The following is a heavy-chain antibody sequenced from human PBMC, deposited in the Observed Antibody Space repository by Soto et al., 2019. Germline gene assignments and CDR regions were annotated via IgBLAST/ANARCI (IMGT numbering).Heavy chain of an antibody. CDR2: MNPNSGNT. CDR3: ARVLGRSGRYYYHYYMAV. V-gene: IGHV1-8*01. Sequence: GASVKVSCKASGYTFTSYDINWVRQATGQGLEWMGWMNPNSGNTGYAQKFQGRVTMTRNTSISTAYMELSSLRSEDTAVYYCARVLGRSGRYYYHYYMAVWGKGTSVTVSS. D-gene: IGHD6-19*01. CDR1: GYTFTSYD. J-gene: IGHJ6*03.